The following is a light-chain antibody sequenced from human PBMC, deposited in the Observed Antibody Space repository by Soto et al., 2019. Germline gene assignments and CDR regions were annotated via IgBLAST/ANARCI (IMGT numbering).Light chain of an antibody. CDR2: DVS. CDR3: CSYAGSYTFGV. Sequence: QSALTQPRSVSGSPGQSVTISCTGTSSDVGGYNYVSWYQQHPGKAPKLIIYDVSKRPSGVPDRFSGSKSGNTAYLSISGLQAEDDADYYCCSYAGSYTFGVFGSGTKVTVL. J-gene: IGLJ1*01. V-gene: IGLV2-11*01. CDR1: SSDVGGYNY.